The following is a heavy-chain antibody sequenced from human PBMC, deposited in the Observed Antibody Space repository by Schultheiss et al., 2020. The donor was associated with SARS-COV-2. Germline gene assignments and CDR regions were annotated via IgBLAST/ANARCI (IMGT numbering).Heavy chain of an antibody. Sequence: GESLKISCAASGFTFSSYSMNWVRQAPGKGLEWVSYISSSSSTIYYADSVKGRFTISRDNAKNSLYLQMNSLRDEDTAVYYCASPYSSSWWYGMDVWGQGTTVTVSS. D-gene: IGHD6-13*01. CDR1: GFTFSSYS. CDR3: ASPYSSSWWYGMDV. CDR2: ISSSSSTI. V-gene: IGHV3-48*02. J-gene: IGHJ6*02.